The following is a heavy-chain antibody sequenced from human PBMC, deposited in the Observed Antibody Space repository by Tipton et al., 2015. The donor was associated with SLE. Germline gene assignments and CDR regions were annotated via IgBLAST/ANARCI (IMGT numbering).Heavy chain of an antibody. CDR1: GGSISSSSYY. CDR3: ARGGGATGGMDV. CDR2: IYYSGST. V-gene: IGHV4-39*07. D-gene: IGHD1-26*01. Sequence: TLSLTCTVSGGSISSSSYYWGWIRQPPGKGLERIGSIYYSGSTYYNPSLKSRVTISVDTSKNQFSLKLSSVTAADTAVYYCARGGGATGGMDVWGQGTTVTVSS. J-gene: IGHJ6*02.